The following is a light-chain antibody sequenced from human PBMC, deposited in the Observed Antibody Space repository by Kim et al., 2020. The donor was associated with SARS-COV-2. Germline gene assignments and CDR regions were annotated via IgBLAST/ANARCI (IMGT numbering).Light chain of an antibody. J-gene: IGLJ2*01. V-gene: IGLV1-51*01. CDR2: NNN. Sequence: GQRATSTCSGSSSNSGNSYVTWDQQLPGTAPKLLVYNNNKRPSGIPERFSGSRSGTSAALDITGLQTEDEADYYCGTWNGSLSAKVFGGGTQLTVL. CDR1: SSNSGNSY. CDR3: GTWNGSLSAKV.